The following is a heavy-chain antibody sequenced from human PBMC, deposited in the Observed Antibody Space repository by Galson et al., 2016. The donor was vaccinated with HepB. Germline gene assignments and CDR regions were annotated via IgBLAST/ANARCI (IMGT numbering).Heavy chain of an antibody. Sequence: ETLSLTCAVYNGSFSDDYWSWIRQPPGKGLEWIGCIYYTGSTNYNPSLKSRVTISVDTSKNQSSLRLRSVTAADTAVYYCARAVSPYDFWSARYFYYGMDVWGQGTTVTVSS. D-gene: IGHD3-3*01. CDR2: IYYTGST. V-gene: IGHV4-59*01. CDR3: ARAVSPYDFWSARYFYYGMDV. J-gene: IGHJ6*02. CDR1: NGSFSDDY.